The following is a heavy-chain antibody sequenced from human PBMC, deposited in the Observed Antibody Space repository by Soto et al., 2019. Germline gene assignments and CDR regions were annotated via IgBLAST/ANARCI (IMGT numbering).Heavy chain of an antibody. D-gene: IGHD3-22*01. CDR2: VYYSGST. V-gene: IGHV4-30-4*01. CDR1: GGSVSSGDHY. CDR3: ATESSGSSPLHFDF. Sequence: QVLLEESGPGLVKPSQTLSLTCTVSGGSVSSGDHYWSWIRQPPGKVLEWIGYVYYSGSTYYNPSLGSRVTISIDTSKNQFSLKLISVTASDAAVYFCATESSGSSPLHFDFWGQGALVSVSS. J-gene: IGHJ4*02.